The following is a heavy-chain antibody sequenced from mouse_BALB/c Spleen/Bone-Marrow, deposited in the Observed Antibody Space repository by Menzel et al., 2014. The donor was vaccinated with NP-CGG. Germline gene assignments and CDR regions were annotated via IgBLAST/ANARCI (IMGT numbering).Heavy chain of an antibody. CDR2: IRLKSNNYAT. D-gene: IGHD1-1*01. CDR1: GLTFSNYW. J-gene: IGHJ1*01. V-gene: IGHV6-6*02. CDR3: TRIYYYSSSYDWYFDV. Sequence: EVHLVESGGGLVQPGGSMKLSCVASGLTFSNYWMNWVRQSPEKGLEWVAEIRLKSNNYATYYAESVKGRFTISRDDSKSSVYLQMNNLRAEDTGIYYCTRIYYYSSSYDWYFDVWGAGTTVTVSS.